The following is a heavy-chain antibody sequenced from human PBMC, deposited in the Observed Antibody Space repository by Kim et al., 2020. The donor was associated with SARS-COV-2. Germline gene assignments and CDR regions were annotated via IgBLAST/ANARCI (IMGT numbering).Heavy chain of an antibody. CDR1: GFTFSNYG. CDR3: AKDPPVSGDVAY. CDR2: TSYDGSNK. D-gene: IGHD7-27*01. Sequence: GGSLRLSCAASGFTFSNYGMHWVRQAPGKGLEWVAVTSYDGSNKYYADSVKGRFTISRDNSKNTLYLQMSSLRAEDTAVYFCAKDPPVSGDVAYWGQGTLVTVSS. V-gene: IGHV3-30*18. J-gene: IGHJ4*02.